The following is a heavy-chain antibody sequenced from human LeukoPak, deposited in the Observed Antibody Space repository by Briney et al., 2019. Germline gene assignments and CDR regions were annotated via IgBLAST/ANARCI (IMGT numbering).Heavy chain of an antibody. J-gene: IGHJ4*02. V-gene: IGHV4-59*05. D-gene: IGHD3-10*01. Sequence: SETLSLTCTVSGGSISSYYWSWIRQPPGKGLEWIGSIYYSGSTYYNPSLKSRVTISVDTSKNQFSLKLSSVTAADTAVYYCARHPRWAGMNYFDYWGQGTLVTVSS. CDR2: IYYSGST. CDR1: GGSISSYY. CDR3: ARHPRWAGMNYFDY.